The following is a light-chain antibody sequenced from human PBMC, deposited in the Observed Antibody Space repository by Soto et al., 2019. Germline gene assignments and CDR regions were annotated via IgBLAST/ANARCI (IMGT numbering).Light chain of an antibody. CDR1: SSDVGGYNF. Sequence: QSALTQPASVSGSPGQSITISCTGTSSDVGGYNFVSWYQQHPGTVPKLMIFDVNRRPSGVSDRFSGAKSGNTASLTISGLPAEDEGDYYCCSYTSSSTLVFGSGTQLTVL. CDR2: DVN. V-gene: IGLV2-14*03. CDR3: CSYTSSSTLV. J-gene: IGLJ6*01.